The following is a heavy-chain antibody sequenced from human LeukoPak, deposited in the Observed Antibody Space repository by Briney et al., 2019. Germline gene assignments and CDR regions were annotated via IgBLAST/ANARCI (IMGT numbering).Heavy chain of an antibody. CDR1: GFTFSSYA. Sequence: EPGGSLRLSCAASGFTFSSYAMSWVRQAPGKGLEWVSAISGSGGSTYYADSVKGRFTISRDNSKNTLYLQMNSLRAGDTAVYYCAKGSDILTGYLYYYYYGMDVWGQGTTVTVSS. D-gene: IGHD3-9*01. J-gene: IGHJ6*02. CDR2: ISGSGGST. CDR3: AKGSDILTGYLYYYYYGMDV. V-gene: IGHV3-23*01.